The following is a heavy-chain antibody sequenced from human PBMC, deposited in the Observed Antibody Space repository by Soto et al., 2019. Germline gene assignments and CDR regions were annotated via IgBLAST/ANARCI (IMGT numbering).Heavy chain of an antibody. V-gene: IGHV3-30-3*01. J-gene: IGHJ6*02. D-gene: IGHD5-18*01. CDR3: AREVVQLWSPSYYYYGMDV. CDR2: ISYDGSNK. CDR1: GFTFSSYA. Sequence: GGSLRLSCAASGFTFSSYAMHWVRQAPGKGLEWVAVISYDGSNKYYADSVKGRFTISRDNSKNTLYLQMNSLRAEDTAVYYCAREVVQLWSPSYYYYGMDVWGQGTTVTVSS.